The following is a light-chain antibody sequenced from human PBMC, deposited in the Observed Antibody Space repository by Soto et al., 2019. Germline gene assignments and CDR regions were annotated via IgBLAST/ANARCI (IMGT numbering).Light chain of an antibody. CDR2: DIS. CDR3: QQRSNRIT. V-gene: IGKV3-11*01. Sequence: FLLTQSPATLSLSPGERAILSCRASQSVAGSLAWYQQKPGQAPRLLIYDISTTAAAIPARFSGSGSGTDFTLTVSSLEPEDFALYYCQQRSNRITFGQGTRLEIK. J-gene: IGKJ5*01. CDR1: QSVAGS.